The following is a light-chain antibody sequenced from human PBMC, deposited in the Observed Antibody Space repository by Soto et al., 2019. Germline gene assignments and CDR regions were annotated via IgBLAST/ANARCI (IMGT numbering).Light chain of an antibody. CDR2: GSS. V-gene: IGKV3D-15*01. J-gene: IGKJ4*01. CDR1: ENVGTN. CDR3: QQYNTWGLS. Sequence: IVMTQSPATLSVSPGEGVTLSCRASENVGTNLAWYQQKPGQAPRLLIYGSSTRATGIPTTFSGSGSGTVFTLTHSSLQSEESAVYYCQQYNTWGLSFRGGTRVEIK.